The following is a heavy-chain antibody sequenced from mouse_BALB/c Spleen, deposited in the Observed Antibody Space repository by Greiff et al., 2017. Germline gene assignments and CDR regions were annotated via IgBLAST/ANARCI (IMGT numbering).Heavy chain of an antibody. CDR1: GDSITSGY. V-gene: IGHV3-8*02. CDR3: ARYDYGSSYAYFDV. D-gene: IGHD1-1*01. CDR2: ISYSGST. Sequence: EVKLQESGPSLVKPSQTLSLTCSVTGDSITSGYWNWIRKFPGNKLEYMGYISYSGSTYYNPSLKSRISITRDTSKNQYYLQLNSVTTEDTATYYCARYDYGSSYAYFDVWGAGTTVTVSS. J-gene: IGHJ1*01.